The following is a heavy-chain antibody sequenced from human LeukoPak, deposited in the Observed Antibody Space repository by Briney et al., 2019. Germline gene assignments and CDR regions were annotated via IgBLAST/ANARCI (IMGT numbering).Heavy chain of an antibody. Sequence: SVKVSCKASGGTFSSYAISWVRQAPGQGLEWMGGIIPIFGTANYAQKFQGRVTITADESTSTAYMELSILRSEDTAVYYCARDTSSSWSYYYYGMDVWGQGTTVTVSS. D-gene: IGHD6-13*01. V-gene: IGHV1-69*13. CDR3: ARDTSSSWSYYYYGMDV. CDR2: IIPIFGTA. J-gene: IGHJ6*02. CDR1: GGTFSSYA.